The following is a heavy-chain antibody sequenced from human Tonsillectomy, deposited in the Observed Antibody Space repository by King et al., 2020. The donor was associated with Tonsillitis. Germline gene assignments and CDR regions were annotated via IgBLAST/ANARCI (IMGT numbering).Heavy chain of an antibody. CDR2: INPNSGGT. CDR3: ARVSWDY. CDR1: GYTFTGYF. J-gene: IGHJ4*02. V-gene: IGHV1-2*02. Sequence: VQLVESGAEVKKHGASVKVSCKASGYTFTGYFIHWVRQAPGQGLEWMGWINPNSGGTNYAQKFQGRVTMTSDPSISTAYMELSGLRSDDTAVYYCARVSWDYWGQGTLVTVSS.